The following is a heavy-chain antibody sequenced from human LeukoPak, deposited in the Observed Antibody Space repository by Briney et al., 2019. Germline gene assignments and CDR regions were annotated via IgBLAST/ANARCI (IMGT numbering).Heavy chain of an antibody. CDR3: AKDISYGGNNWFDS. J-gene: IGHJ5*01. CDR2: ISGDAAGHT. D-gene: IGHD4-23*01. V-gene: IGHV3-43*02. CDR1: GFTFENYA. Sequence: GGSLRLSCVASGFTFENYAMLWVRHPPGKGLEWVSLISGDAAGHTYYAESVKGRFTISRDNSKNALYLQMNGLTTEDTALYYCAKDISYGGNNWFDSWGQGTLVTVSS.